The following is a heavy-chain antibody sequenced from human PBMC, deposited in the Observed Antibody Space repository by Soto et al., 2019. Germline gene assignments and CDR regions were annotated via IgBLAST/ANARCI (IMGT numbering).Heavy chain of an antibody. CDR2: ISYDGSNK. J-gene: IGHJ4*02. CDR3: ARDKSPYSSGWHNRHFDY. V-gene: IGHV3-30-3*01. CDR1: GFTFSSYA. D-gene: IGHD6-19*01. Sequence: QVQLVESGGGVVQPGRSLRLSCAASGFTFSSYAMHWVRQAPGKGLEWVAVISYDGSNKYYADSVKGRFTISRDNSKTLYLQMNSLRAEDTAVYYCARDKSPYSSGWHNRHFDYWGQGTLVTVSS.